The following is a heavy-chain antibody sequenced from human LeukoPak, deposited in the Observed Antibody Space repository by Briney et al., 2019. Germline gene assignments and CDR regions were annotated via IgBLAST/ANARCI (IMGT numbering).Heavy chain of an antibody. Sequence: WGSLRLSCTVSGFTVSSNSMSWVRQAPGKGLEWVSFIYSDNTHYSDSVKGRFTISRDNSKNTLYLQMNSLRAEDTAVYYCARRTSAGDAFDIWGQGTMVTVSS. CDR3: ARRTSAGDAFDI. J-gene: IGHJ3*02. D-gene: IGHD2-2*01. CDR2: IYSDNT. CDR1: GFTVSSNS. V-gene: IGHV3-53*01.